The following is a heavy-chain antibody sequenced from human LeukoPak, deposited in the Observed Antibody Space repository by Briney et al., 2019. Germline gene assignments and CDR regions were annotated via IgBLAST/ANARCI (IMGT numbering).Heavy chain of an antibody. J-gene: IGHJ6*03. CDR1: GFSFSTYG. CDR3: ARGMIVIIIKTYYYYYMDV. D-gene: IGHD3-22*01. CDR2: ISGSGEDT. V-gene: IGHV3-23*01. Sequence: GGTLRLSCAASGFSFSTYGMSWVRQAPGKGLEWVSSISGSGEDTYYADSVKGRFTISRDNYRDTVDLQMNSLRAEDTAVYYCARGMIVIIIKTYYYYYMDVWGKGTTVTISS.